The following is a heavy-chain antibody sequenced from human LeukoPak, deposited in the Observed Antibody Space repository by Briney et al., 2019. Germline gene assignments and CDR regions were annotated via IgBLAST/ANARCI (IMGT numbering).Heavy chain of an antibody. V-gene: IGHV4-39*01. CDR2: IYYSGTT. Sequence: SETLSLTCIISGGSLSSISSYWGWIRQPPGKGLEWIGTIYYSGTTYSNTSLKTRVTIFVDTSKNPFSLKLSSVTAATKAVFYCARHGPLISSTNGMDVGGQGTTVTVSS. D-gene: IGHD2-2*01. CDR3: ARHGPLISSTNGMDV. J-gene: IGHJ6*02. CDR1: GGSLSSISSY.